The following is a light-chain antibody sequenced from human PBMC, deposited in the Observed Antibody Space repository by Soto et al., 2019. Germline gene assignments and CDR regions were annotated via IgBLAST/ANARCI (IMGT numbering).Light chain of an antibody. V-gene: IGLV2-8*01. CDR2: EVT. Sequence: QSALTQPPSASGSLGQSVTISCTGTSSDVGGYNYVSWHQQHPGKAPKVMIYEVTKRPPGVPDRFSGSKSGNTASLTVSGLQAEDEADYYCRSFAGGGNPVLLGVGTKLTVL. CDR1: SSDVGGYNY. J-gene: IGLJ2*01. CDR3: RSFAGGGNPVL.